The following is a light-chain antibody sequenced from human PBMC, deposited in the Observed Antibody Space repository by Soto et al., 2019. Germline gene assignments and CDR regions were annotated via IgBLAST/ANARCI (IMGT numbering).Light chain of an antibody. Sequence: AIQLTQSPSSLSASVGDRVTITCRASQGISSALAWYQQKPGKAPKLLIYDASSLESGVPSRFSGGGSVTDFTLTISSLQHEDLATYYCQQFTRYPLTFGGGTKVEIK. CDR1: QGISSA. CDR2: DAS. CDR3: QQFTRYPLT. J-gene: IGKJ4*01. V-gene: IGKV1-13*02.